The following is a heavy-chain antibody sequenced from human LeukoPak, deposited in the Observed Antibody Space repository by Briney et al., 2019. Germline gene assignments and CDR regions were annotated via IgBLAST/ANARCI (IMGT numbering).Heavy chain of an antibody. Sequence: PSETMSLTCAVYGGSFSGYYWSWIRQPPGKGLEWIGEINHSGSTNYNPSLKSRVTISVDTSKNQFSLKLSSVTAADTAVYYCARGRVYYGSGSFPYSYFDYWGQGTLVTVSS. CDR2: INHSGST. D-gene: IGHD3-10*01. CDR3: ARGRVYYGSGSFPYSYFDY. V-gene: IGHV4-34*01. J-gene: IGHJ4*02. CDR1: GGSFSGYY.